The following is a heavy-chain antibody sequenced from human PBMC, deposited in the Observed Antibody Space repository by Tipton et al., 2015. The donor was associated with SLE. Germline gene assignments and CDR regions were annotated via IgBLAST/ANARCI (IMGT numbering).Heavy chain of an antibody. D-gene: IGHD3-22*01. Sequence: TLSLTCTFSFSSISSYYWSWIRQPPGKGLEWIGYVYDIEFTNYNPSLKSRVTISLDTSKNQFSLKLSSVTAADTAVYYCARGGTYHDSSGNIDYWGQGTLVTASS. V-gene: IGHV4-59*01. CDR2: VYDIEFT. CDR3: ARGGTYHDSSGNIDY. CDR1: FSSISSYY. J-gene: IGHJ4*02.